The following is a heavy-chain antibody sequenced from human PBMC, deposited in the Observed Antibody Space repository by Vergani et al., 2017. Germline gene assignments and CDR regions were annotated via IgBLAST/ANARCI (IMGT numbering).Heavy chain of an antibody. CDR2: IIPIFGTA. V-gene: IGHV1-69*13. CDR1: GGTFSSYA. Sequence: QVQLVQSGAEVKKPGSSVKVSCKASGGTFSSYAISWVRQAPGQGLEWMGRIIPIFGTANYAQKFQGRVTITADESTSTAYMELSSLRSEDTAVYYCARASLTLNYYGSGSAPLLDYWGQGTLVTVSS. J-gene: IGHJ4*02. D-gene: IGHD3-10*01. CDR3: ARASLTLNYYGSGSAPLLDY.